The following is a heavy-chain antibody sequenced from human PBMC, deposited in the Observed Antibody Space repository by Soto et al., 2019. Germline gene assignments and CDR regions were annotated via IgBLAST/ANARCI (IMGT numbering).Heavy chain of an antibody. CDR2: MNPNSGNT. CDR3: AIEIMITFGGVLVGFDP. V-gene: IGHV1-8*02. CDR1: GYTFTSYG. Sequence: ASVKVSCKASGYTFTSYGISWVRQATGQGLEWMGWMNPNSGNTGYAQKFQGRVTMTRNTSISTAYMELSSLRSEDTAVYYCAIEIMITFGGVLVGFDPWGQGTLVTVSS. D-gene: IGHD3-16*02. J-gene: IGHJ5*02.